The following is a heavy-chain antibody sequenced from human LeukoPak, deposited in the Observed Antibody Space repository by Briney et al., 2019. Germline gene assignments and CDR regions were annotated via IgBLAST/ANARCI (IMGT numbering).Heavy chain of an antibody. V-gene: IGHV3-48*01. CDR2: ISDTSAM. CDR3: ARDSTRYCSSTSCYTIAY. Sequence: GESLRLSCVASGFSFSLYSMKWVRQAPGKGLEWVSYISDTSAMYYADSVRGRFTISRDNAKNSLFLQMNSLRVEDTGVYYCARDSTRYCSSTSCYTIAYWGQGTLVTVSS. J-gene: IGHJ4*02. CDR1: GFSFSLYS. D-gene: IGHD2-2*02.